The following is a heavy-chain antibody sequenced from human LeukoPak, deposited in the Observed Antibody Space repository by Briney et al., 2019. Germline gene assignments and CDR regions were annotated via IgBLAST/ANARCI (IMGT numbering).Heavy chain of an antibody. CDR2: ISHSGST. CDR3: ARRYDSSGYYQYYFDY. V-gene: IGHV4-34*01. CDR1: GGSFSGYY. Sequence: PSETLSLTCAVYGGSFSGYYWSWIRQPPGKGLEWIGEISHSGSTNYNPSLKSRVTISVDTSKNQFSLKLSSVTAADTAVYYCARRYDSSGYYQYYFDYWGQGTLVTVSS. D-gene: IGHD3-22*01. J-gene: IGHJ4*02.